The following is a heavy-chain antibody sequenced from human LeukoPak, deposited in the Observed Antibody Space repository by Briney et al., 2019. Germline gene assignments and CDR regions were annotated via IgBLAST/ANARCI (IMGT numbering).Heavy chain of an antibody. CDR1: GFTFSSYA. D-gene: IGHD4-17*01. CDR2: LGGSGRSI. J-gene: IGHJ4*02. V-gene: IGHV3-23*01. CDR3: AESTTTVTPYYFDY. Sequence: PGGSLRLSCAASGFTFSSYAMSWVRQAPGKGLEWVSALGGSGRSIYYADSVKGRFTISRDNSKNTLYLQMNSLRAEDTAVYYCAESTTTVTPYYFDYWGQGNLVTVSS.